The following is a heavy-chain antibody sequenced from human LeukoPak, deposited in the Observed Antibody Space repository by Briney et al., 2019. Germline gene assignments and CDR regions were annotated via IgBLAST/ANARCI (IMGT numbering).Heavy chain of an antibody. J-gene: IGHJ4*02. D-gene: IGHD4-17*01. V-gene: IGHV4-4*07. CDR2: IYTSGST. CDR3: AVDAYGDYEGYFDY. Sequence: PSETLSLTCTVSGGSISSYYWSWIRQPAGKGLEWIGRIYTSGSTNYNPSLERRVTMSVDTSKSHFSLRLNSVTAADTAVYYCAVDAYGDYEGYFDYWGQGTLVTVSS. CDR1: GGSISSYY.